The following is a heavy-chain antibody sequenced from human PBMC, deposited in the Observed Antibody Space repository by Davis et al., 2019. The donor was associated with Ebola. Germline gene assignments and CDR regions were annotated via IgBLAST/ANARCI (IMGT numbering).Heavy chain of an antibody. Sequence: MPSETLSLTCTVSGGSISSSSYYWGWIRQPPGKGLEWIGSIYYSGSTYYNPSLKSRVTISVDTSKNQFSLKLSSVTAADTAVYYCARRCTVPATYIPTYYDYYMDVWGRGTTVTVSS. D-gene: IGHD6-19*01. J-gene: IGHJ6*03. CDR2: IYYSGST. CDR3: ARRCTVPATYIPTYYDYYMDV. V-gene: IGHV4-39*01. CDR1: GGSISSSSYY.